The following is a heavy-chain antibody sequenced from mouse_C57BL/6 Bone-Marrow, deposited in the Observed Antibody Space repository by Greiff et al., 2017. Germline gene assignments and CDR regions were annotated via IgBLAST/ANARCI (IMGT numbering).Heavy chain of an antibody. J-gene: IGHJ4*01. D-gene: IGHD1-1*01. CDR2: ISDGGSYT. CDR3: ARGYYGSSYGYAMDY. Sequence: EVKVEESGGGLVKPGGSLKLSCAASGFTFSSYAMSWVRQTPEKRLEWVATISDGGSYTYYPDNVKGRFTISRDNAKNNLYLQMSHLKSEDTAMYYCARGYYGSSYGYAMDYWGQGTSVTVSS. CDR1: GFTFSSYA. V-gene: IGHV5-4*03.